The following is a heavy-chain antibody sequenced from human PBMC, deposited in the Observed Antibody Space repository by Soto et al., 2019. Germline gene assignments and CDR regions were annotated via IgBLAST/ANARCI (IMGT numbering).Heavy chain of an antibody. D-gene: IGHD3-22*01. Sequence: QVQLQESGPGLVKPSQTLSLTCTVSGGSISSGGYYWSWIRQHPGKGLEWIGYIYYSGSTYYNPSRKSRVTISVDTSKNQFSLKLSSVTAADTAVYYCARDLRVGGYYDSSGYYSEPNYFDYWGQGTLVTVSS. CDR3: ARDLRVGGYYDSSGYYSEPNYFDY. V-gene: IGHV4-31*03. CDR1: GGSISSGGYY. CDR2: IYYSGST. J-gene: IGHJ4*02.